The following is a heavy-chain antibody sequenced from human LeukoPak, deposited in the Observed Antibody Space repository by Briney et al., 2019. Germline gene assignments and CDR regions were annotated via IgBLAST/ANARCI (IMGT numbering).Heavy chain of an antibody. Sequence: GESLKISCKGSGYSFTSYWIGWVRQMPGKGLEWMGIIYPGDSDTRYSPSFQGQVTISADKSISTAYLQWSSLKASDTAMYYCARQGTHSGSYGSTWFDPWGQGTLVTVSS. V-gene: IGHV5-51*01. CDR1: GYSFTSYW. CDR3: ARQGTHSGSYGSTWFDP. D-gene: IGHD1-26*01. J-gene: IGHJ5*02. CDR2: IYPGDSDT.